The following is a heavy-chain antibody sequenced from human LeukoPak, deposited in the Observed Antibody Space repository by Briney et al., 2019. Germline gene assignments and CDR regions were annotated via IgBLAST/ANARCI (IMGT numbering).Heavy chain of an antibody. D-gene: IGHD5-12*01. Sequence: PSETLSLTCTVSGGSISSSSHYWSWIRQPPGKGLEWIGYIHYSGSTNYNPSLKSRVTISVDTSKNQFSLKLSSVTAADTAVYYCARTVYSGYDLYYYYYMDVWGKGTTVTISS. J-gene: IGHJ6*03. CDR1: GGSISSSSHY. CDR3: ARTVYSGYDLYYYYYMDV. CDR2: IHYSGST. V-gene: IGHV4-61*01.